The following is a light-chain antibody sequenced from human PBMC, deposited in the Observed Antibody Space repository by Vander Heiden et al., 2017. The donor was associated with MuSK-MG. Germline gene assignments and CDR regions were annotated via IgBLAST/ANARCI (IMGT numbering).Light chain of an antibody. CDR2: AAS. CDR3: QQCDSTRLT. V-gene: IGKV1-39*01. Sequence: DIQMTQSPSSLSASVGDRVTITCRASQSISSYLNWYQQKPGKAPKLLIYAASSLQSGVPSRFSGSGSGTDFTLTISRLQPEDFATYYCQQCDSTRLTFGQGTKVEIK. J-gene: IGKJ1*01. CDR1: QSISSY.